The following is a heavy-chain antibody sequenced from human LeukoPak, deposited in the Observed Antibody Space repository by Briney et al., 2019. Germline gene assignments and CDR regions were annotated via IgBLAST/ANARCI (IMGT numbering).Heavy chain of an antibody. CDR2: ITPIFGAA. Sequence: SVKVSCKASGGTFSSYPFTWVRQAPGQGLEWMGEITPIFGAANYAQTFQGRVTITADESTSTVFMELSSLRSDNTAFYYCARNSRVASTSGLNYWGQGTLVTISS. J-gene: IGHJ4*02. D-gene: IGHD4-23*01. CDR3: ARNSRVASTSGLNY. V-gene: IGHV1-69*01. CDR1: GGTFSSYP.